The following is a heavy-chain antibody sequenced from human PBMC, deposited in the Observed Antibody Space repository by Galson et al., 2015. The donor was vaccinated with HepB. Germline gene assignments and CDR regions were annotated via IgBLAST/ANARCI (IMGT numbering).Heavy chain of an antibody. CDR3: ARQKNLKTSTVPVPAPGAFDL. Sequence: KGLEWIATVYYSGSTYYNPSLKSRVTTSVDTSKNQFSLKLSSVTAADTAVYYCARQKNLKTSTVPVPAPGAFDLWGRGTVVTVSS. V-gene: IGHV4-39*01. J-gene: IGHJ3*01. CDR2: VYYSGST. D-gene: IGHD2-8*02.